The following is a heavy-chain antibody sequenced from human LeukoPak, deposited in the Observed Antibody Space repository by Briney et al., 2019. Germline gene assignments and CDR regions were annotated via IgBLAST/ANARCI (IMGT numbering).Heavy chain of an antibody. CDR2: IYHSGST. CDR3: ARSRHSSSWYRYYYMDV. CDR1: GGSISSGGYY. D-gene: IGHD6-13*01. Sequence: SETLSLTCTVSGGSISSGGYYWSWIRQPPGKGLEWIGYIYHSGSTYYSPSLKSRVTISVDRSKNQFSLKLSSVTAADTAVYYCARSRHSSSWYRYYYMDVWGKGTTVTVSS. J-gene: IGHJ6*03. V-gene: IGHV4-30-2*01.